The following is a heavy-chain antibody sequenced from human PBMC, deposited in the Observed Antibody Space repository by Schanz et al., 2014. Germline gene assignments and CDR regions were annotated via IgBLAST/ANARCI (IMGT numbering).Heavy chain of an antibody. D-gene: IGHD3-22*01. CDR2: IVPIAGIT. CDR3: AREVGLYDRGWFDP. J-gene: IGHJ5*02. CDR1: GYTFTSDS. Sequence: QVQLVQTGAEVKKPGASVKVSCKASGYTFTSDSMHWVRQPPGQGLEWMRRIVPIAGITNYAQRYQGRVTITADKSSATAYMELSSLRSEDTAVYYCAREVGLYDRGWFDPWGEGTLVTVSS. V-gene: IGHV1-46*01.